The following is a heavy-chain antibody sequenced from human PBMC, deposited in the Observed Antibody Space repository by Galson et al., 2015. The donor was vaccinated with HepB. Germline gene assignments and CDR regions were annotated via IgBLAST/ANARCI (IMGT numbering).Heavy chain of an antibody. V-gene: IGHV1-24*01. D-gene: IGHD3-3*01. CDR1: GCTLTEIS. CDR2: SDPESGER. Sequence: SCKVPGCTLTEISMYWLRRVPGKGLEFMGGSDPESGERMYGQTFQGRVTLTEDTTTDTAYMELRSLRSEDTALYYCATADLWSGYFDYWGQGTLVTVSS. CDR3: ATADLWSGYFDY. J-gene: IGHJ4*02.